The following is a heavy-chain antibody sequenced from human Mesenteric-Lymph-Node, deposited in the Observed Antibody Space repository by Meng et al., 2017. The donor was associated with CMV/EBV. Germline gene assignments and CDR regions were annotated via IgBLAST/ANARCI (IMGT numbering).Heavy chain of an antibody. Sequence: SGSTLSGDAMHWGRQAAGKGLEWVAVISYDGRNTYYADSVKGRLTISRDNSQNTLYLQMNSLGAEDTAVYYCARDDVWQLIRYWFDPWGQGTLVTVS. D-gene: IGHD6-13*01. CDR3: ARDDVWQLIRYWFDP. J-gene: IGHJ5*02. CDR1: GSTLSGDA. CDR2: ISYDGRNT. V-gene: IGHV3-30*04.